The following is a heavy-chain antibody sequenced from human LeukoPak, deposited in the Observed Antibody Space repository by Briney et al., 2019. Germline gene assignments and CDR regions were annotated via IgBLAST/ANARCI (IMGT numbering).Heavy chain of an antibody. J-gene: IGHJ5*02. Sequence: PGGSLRLSCAASGFTFSSYSMNWVRQAPGKGLEWVSSISSSSSYIYYADSVKGGFTISRDNAKNSLYLQMNSLRAEDTAVYYCASVGYHSNWFDPWGQGTLVAVSS. V-gene: IGHV3-21*01. CDR2: ISSSSSYI. D-gene: IGHD1-1*01. CDR3: ASVGYHSNWFDP. CDR1: GFTFSSYS.